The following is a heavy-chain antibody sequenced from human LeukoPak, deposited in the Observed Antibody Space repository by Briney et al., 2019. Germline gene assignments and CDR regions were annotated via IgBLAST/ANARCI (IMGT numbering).Heavy chain of an antibody. Sequence: PGGSLRLSCASSGFTVSSNYMSWVRQAPGKGLEWGSVIFSGGITYYADSVKGRFTISRDNSKNTLYLQMNYLRAEDTAVYYCARGLARVNYDILTGLYYFDYWGQGTLVTVSS. CDR1: GFTVSSNY. V-gene: IGHV3-53*01. D-gene: IGHD3-9*01. CDR3: ARGLARVNYDILTGLYYFDY. J-gene: IGHJ4*02. CDR2: IFSGGIT.